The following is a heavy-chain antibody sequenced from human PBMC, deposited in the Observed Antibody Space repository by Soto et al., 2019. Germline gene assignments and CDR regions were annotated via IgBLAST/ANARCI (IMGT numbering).Heavy chain of an antibody. CDR3: AREAAYSSSWYDY. V-gene: IGHV4-34*01. CDR2: INHSGST. Sequence: SETLSLTCAVYGGSFSGYYWSWIRQPPGKGLEWIGEINHSGSTNYNPSLKSRVTISVDTSKNQFSLKLSSVTAADTAVYYCAREAAYSSSWYDYWVQGTMVIVSA. D-gene: IGHD6-13*01. J-gene: IGHJ4*02. CDR1: GGSFSGYY.